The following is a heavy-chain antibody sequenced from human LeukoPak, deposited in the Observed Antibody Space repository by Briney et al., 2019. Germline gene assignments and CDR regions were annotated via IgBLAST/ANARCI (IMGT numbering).Heavy chain of an antibody. Sequence: PSETLSLTCTVSGYSISSGYYWGWIRQPPGKGLEWIGYIYYSGSTYYNPSLKSRVTISVDTSKNQFSLKLSSVTAADTAVYYCARTPAGSYYYYYMDVWGKGTTVTVSS. D-gene: IGHD3-10*01. J-gene: IGHJ6*03. CDR3: ARTPAGSYYYYYMDV. V-gene: IGHV4-38-2*02. CDR1: GYSISSGYY. CDR2: IYYSGST.